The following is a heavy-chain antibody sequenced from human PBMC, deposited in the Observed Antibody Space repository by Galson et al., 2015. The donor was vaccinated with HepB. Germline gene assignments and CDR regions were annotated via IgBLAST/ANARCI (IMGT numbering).Heavy chain of an antibody. CDR3: EKDLGYSSSWPLY. D-gene: IGHD6-13*01. CDR2: ISGSGGST. J-gene: IGHJ4*02. Sequence: SLRLSCAASGFTFSSYAMSWVRQAPGKGLEWVSAISGSGGSTYYADSVKGRFTISRDNSKNTLYLQMNSLRAEDTAVYYCEKDLGYSSSWPLYWGQGTLVTVSS. V-gene: IGHV3-23*01. CDR1: GFTFSSYA.